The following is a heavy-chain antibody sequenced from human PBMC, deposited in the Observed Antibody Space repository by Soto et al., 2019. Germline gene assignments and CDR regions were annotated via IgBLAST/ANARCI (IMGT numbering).Heavy chain of an antibody. CDR2: ISAYNGNT. D-gene: IGHD6-19*01. CDR1: GYTFTSYG. Sequence: ASVKVSCKASGYTFTSYGISWVRQAPGQGLEWMGWISAYNGNTNYAQKLQGRVTMTTDTSTSTAYMELRSLRSDDTAVYYCARINDAWGRESSGWPRIPPNYYMDVWGKGTTVTVSS. J-gene: IGHJ6*03. CDR3: ARINDAWGRESSGWPRIPPNYYMDV. V-gene: IGHV1-18*01.